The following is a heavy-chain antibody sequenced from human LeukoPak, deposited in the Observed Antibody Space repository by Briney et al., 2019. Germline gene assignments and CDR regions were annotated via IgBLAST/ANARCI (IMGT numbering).Heavy chain of an antibody. J-gene: IGHJ3*02. CDR3: ARGGSDAFGI. Sequence: SQTLSLTCTVSGGSISSSSYYWSWIRQPAGKGLEWIGRIYTSGSTNYNPSLKSRVTISVDTSKNQFSLKLSSVTAADTAVYYCARGGSDAFGIWGQGTMVTVSS. CDR2: IYTSGST. CDR1: GGSISSSSYY. D-gene: IGHD1-14*01. V-gene: IGHV4-61*02.